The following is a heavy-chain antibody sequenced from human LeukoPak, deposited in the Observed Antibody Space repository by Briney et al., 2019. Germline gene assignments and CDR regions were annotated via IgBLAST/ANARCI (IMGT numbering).Heavy chain of an antibody. J-gene: IGHJ4*02. D-gene: IGHD6-19*01. CDR3: ARGGNGWYEDY. V-gene: IGHV1-18*01. CDR2: INPYNGNT. Sequence: GASVKVSCKPSGYTFTSYDFSWVRLAPGQGLEWMGWINPYNGNTNYAQSLQGRVTMTTDTSTSTAYMELRSLRSDDTAVYYCARGGNGWYEDYWGQGTLVTVSS. CDR1: GYTFTSYD.